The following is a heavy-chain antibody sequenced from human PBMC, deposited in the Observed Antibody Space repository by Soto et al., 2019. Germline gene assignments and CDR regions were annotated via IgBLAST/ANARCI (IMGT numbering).Heavy chain of an antibody. CDR3: ARSNVVVVAANHYFDY. Sequence: ASVTVSCQTAGYTFTSYGISWVRQAPGQGLEWMGWISAYNGNTNYAQKLQGRVTMTTDTSTSTAYMELRSLRSDDTAVYYCARSNVVVVAANHYFDYWGQGTLVTVSS. D-gene: IGHD2-15*01. CDR1: GYTFTSYG. V-gene: IGHV1-18*01. J-gene: IGHJ4*02. CDR2: ISAYNGNT.